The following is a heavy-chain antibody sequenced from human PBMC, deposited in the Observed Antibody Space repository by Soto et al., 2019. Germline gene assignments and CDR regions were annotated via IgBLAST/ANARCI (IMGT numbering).Heavy chain of an antibody. CDR1: GYRFETYA. D-gene: IGHD3-3*01. V-gene: IGHV1-18*01. CDR3: ARGHGVIIGAMDV. CDR2: ISAYNIDT. J-gene: IGHJ6*02. Sequence: QVQLVQSGAEVKKPGASVKVSCKSSGYRFETYAMSWVRQAPGQGLEWMGWISAYNIDTYYAQKFQDRVTMTTDTSTGTAYMGLRSLRSDDTAVYYCARGHGVIIGAMDVWGQGTTVTVSS.